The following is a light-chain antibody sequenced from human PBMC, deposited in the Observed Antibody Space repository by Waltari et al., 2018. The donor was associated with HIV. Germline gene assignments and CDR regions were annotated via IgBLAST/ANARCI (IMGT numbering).Light chain of an antibody. CDR1: QGIRSH. Sequence: DIQLTQSPSFLSASVGDRVTITCRASQGIRSHLAWYQQKPGKAPILLIYAASTLQSGVPSRFRGSGSGTEFTLTISSLQPEDFATYYCQQFNSYPLTFGGGTKVEIK. V-gene: IGKV1-9*01. CDR3: QQFNSYPLT. CDR2: AAS. J-gene: IGKJ4*01.